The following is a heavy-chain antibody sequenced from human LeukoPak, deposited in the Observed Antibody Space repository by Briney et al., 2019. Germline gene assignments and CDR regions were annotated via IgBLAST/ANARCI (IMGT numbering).Heavy chain of an antibody. D-gene: IGHD2-21*02. Sequence: ASVKVSCKTSGYTFTDSYIHWVRQAPGQGLEWMGWINPNSGGTNYAQKFQGRVTMTRDTSISTAYMELSRLRSDDTAVYYCARGGLAYCGGDCSDAFDIWGQGTMVTVSS. CDR3: ARGGLAYCGGDCSDAFDI. V-gene: IGHV1-2*02. J-gene: IGHJ3*02. CDR2: INPNSGGT. CDR1: GYTFTDSY.